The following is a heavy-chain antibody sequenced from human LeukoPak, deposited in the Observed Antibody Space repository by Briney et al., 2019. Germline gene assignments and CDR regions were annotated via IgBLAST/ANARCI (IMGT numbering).Heavy chain of an antibody. CDR3: ARDQPRQGFWSGYYYMDV. J-gene: IGHJ6*03. V-gene: IGHV3-7*01. CDR1: GFTVSSYW. D-gene: IGHD3-3*01. CDR2: IKQDGSEK. Sequence: RTGGSLRLSCAGSGFTVSSYWMSWVSQAHGKGLEWVANIKQDGSEKNYVDSVKGPFTISTDNAKNSLYLQMNSLRAEDTAVYYCARDQPRQGFWSGYYYMDVWGKATTVTVSS.